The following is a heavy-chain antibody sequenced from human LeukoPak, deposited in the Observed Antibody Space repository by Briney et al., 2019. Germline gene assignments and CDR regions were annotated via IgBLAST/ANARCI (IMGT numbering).Heavy chain of an antibody. Sequence: SETLSLTCTVSGGSISSYYWSWIRQPPGKGLERIGYIYYSGSTNYNPSLKSRVTISVDTSKNQFSLKLSSVTAADTAVYYCARRGYYYDSRRVAFDIWGQGTMVTVSS. V-gene: IGHV4-59*08. CDR1: GGSISSYY. D-gene: IGHD3-22*01. CDR2: IYYSGST. J-gene: IGHJ3*02. CDR3: ARRGYYYDSRRVAFDI.